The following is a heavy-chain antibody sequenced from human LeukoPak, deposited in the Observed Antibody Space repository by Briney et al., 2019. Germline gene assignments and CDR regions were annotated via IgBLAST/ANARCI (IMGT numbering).Heavy chain of an antibody. D-gene: IGHD5-18*01. J-gene: IGHJ5*02. CDR3: ARQIGGGYSYGS. CDR2: ISSSGSTI. V-gene: IGHV3-48*03. CDR1: GFTFRGYE. Sequence: GGSLRLSCAASGFTFRGYEMNWVRQAPGKGLEWVSYISSSGSTIYYADSVKGRFTISRDNAKNSLYLQMNSLRAEDTAVYYCARQIGGGYSYGSSGQGTLVTVSS.